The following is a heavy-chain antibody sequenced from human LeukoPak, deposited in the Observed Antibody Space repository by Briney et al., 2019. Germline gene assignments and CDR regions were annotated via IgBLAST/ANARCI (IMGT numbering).Heavy chain of an antibody. J-gene: IGHJ6*02. Sequence: GESLKISCKGSGYSFTSYWIGWVRQMPGKGLEWMGIIYPGDSDTRYSPSFQGQVTISADKSISTAYLQWSSLKASDTAMYYCARHTVVPLSVFPFYYYYGMDVWGQGTTVTVSS. CDR3: ARHTVVPLSVFPFYYYYGMDV. D-gene: IGHD4-23*01. CDR2: IYPGDSDT. V-gene: IGHV5-51*01. CDR1: GYSFTSYW.